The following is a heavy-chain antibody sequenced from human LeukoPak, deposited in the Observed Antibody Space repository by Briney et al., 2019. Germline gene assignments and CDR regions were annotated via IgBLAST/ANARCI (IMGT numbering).Heavy chain of an antibody. J-gene: IGHJ6*03. Sequence: ASVKVSCKASGYTFTSYDINWVRQATGQGLEWMGWMNPNSGNTGYAQKFQGRVTMTRNTSISTAYMELSSLRSEDTAVYYCARAQQQLVRRRYYYYYMDVWGKGTPVTVSS. V-gene: IGHV1-8*01. CDR1: GYTFTSYD. D-gene: IGHD6-13*01. CDR2: MNPNSGNT. CDR3: ARAQQQLVRRRYYYYYMDV.